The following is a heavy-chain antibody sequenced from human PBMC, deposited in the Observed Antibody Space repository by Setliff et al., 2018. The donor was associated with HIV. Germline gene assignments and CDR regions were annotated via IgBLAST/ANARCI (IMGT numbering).Heavy chain of an antibody. CDR1: GDSISSSGYW. D-gene: IGHD6-6*01. CDR3: ARFRGVHSSSLLDS. V-gene: IGHV4-39*01. CDR2: GSYSGST. J-gene: IGHJ4*02. Sequence: SETLSLTCTVSGDSISSSGYWWGWIRQPPGKGLEWIGIGSYSGSTYYNPSLKSRVTISVDTSNNQLFLKVSAVTAADTAVYYCARFRGVHSSSLLDSWGQGTLVTVSS.